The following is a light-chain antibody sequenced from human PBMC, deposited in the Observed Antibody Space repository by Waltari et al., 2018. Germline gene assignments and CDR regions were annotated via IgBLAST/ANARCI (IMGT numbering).Light chain of an antibody. CDR1: SSNIGNHY. J-gene: IGLJ3*02. CDR3: AAWDDSLSGRV. V-gene: IGLV1-47*01. Sequence: QSVLTQPPSASRPPGQRVTISCSGSSSNIGNHYVYWYQQLPGTAPKLLIYRNNQRPSGVPDRFSGSKSGTSASLAISGLRSEDEADYYCAAWDDSLSGRVFGGGTKLTVL. CDR2: RNN.